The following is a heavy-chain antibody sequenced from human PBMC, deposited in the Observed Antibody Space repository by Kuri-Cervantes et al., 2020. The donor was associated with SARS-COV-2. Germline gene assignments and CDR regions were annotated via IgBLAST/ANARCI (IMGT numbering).Heavy chain of an antibody. CDR1: GFTFSTSA. CDR3: AKDFVYYYDSSGYLFDY. J-gene: IGHJ4*02. D-gene: IGHD3-22*01. CDR2: ISYSSFYI. Sequence: GESLKISCAVSGFTFSTSAMNWVRQAPGKGLEWVSSISYSSFYIYYADSVKGRFTISRDNAKNSLYLEMNSLRDEDTAVYYCAKDFVYYYDSSGYLFDYWGQGTLVTVSS. V-gene: IGHV3-21*01.